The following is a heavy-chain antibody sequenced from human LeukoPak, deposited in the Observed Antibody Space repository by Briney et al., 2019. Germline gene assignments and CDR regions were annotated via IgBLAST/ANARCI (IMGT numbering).Heavy chain of an antibody. V-gene: IGHV3-23*01. Sequence: GGSLRLSCAASGFTFSSYAMSWVRQAPGKGLEWVSSMSGSGGTTYYADSVKGRFAISRDNSKNTLYLQMSSLRTEDTALYYCAKVQQLATIYYFDYWGQGTLVTVSS. D-gene: IGHD6-13*01. CDR2: MSGSGGTT. J-gene: IGHJ4*02. CDR3: AKVQQLATIYYFDY. CDR1: GFTFSSYA.